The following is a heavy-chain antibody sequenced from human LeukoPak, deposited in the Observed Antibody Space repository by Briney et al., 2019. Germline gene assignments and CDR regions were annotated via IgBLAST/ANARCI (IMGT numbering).Heavy chain of an antibody. J-gene: IGHJ2*01. CDR2: INPSGIST. V-gene: IGHV1-46*01. D-gene: IGHD2-21*02. CDR1: GYTFTSYS. CDR3: ATEAIVVVTARDYWYFDL. Sequence: GASVKLSCKASGYTFTSYSMHWVRQAPGQGLEWVGIINPSGISTSYAQNFQGRVTMSRDTSTSTVYMEMSSLRSEDTAVYYCATEAIVVVTARDYWYFDLWGRGTLVTVSS.